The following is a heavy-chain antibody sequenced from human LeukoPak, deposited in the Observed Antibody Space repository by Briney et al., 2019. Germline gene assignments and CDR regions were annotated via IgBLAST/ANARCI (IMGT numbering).Heavy chain of an antibody. CDR1: GFTFSSYA. Sequence: GGSLRLSCAASGFTFSSYAMHWVRQAPGKGLEWVAVISYDGSNKYYADSVKGRFTISRDNSKNTLYLQMNSLRAEDTAVYYCAKVPVGEYDSSGYYYSYWGQGTLVTVSS. CDR2: ISYDGSNK. D-gene: IGHD3-22*01. J-gene: IGHJ4*02. V-gene: IGHV3-30-3*01. CDR3: AKVPVGEYDSSGYYYSY.